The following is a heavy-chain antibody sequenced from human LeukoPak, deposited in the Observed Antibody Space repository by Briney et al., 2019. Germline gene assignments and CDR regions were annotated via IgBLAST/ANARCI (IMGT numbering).Heavy chain of an antibody. Sequence: PSETLSQTCSVSGGSISCYYWRWIRQPTGKGLGWIGWIFWCGSSYYIPSLKSRLTISVDPSKNQFSLTLTSATAADTAVYYCARARITMVRGVKEVKNFDYGGQGTLVTVSS. D-gene: IGHD3-10*01. CDR2: IFWCGSS. CDR1: GGSISCYY. V-gene: IGHV4-59*01. CDR3: ARARITMVRGVKEVKNFDY. J-gene: IGHJ4*02.